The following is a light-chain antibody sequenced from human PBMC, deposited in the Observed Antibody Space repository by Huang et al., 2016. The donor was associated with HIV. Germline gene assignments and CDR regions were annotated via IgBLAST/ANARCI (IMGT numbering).Light chain of an antibody. CDR2: DSS. CDR3: QQYDNLYI. J-gene: IGKJ1*01. V-gene: IGKV1-33*01. Sequence: DIQMTQSPSSLSASVGDRVTITWQASQDIRKYLNWYQQKPGRAPKLLIYDSSNLEGGVPSRFSGGGAGTNFTFTISSLHQEDIATYYCQQYDNLYIFGQGTKVEIK. CDR1: QDIRKY.